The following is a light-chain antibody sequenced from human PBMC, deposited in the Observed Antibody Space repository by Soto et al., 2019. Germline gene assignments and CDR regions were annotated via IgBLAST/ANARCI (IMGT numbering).Light chain of an antibody. CDR2: EVN. CDR3: SSYAGSSNV. CDR1: SSDVGGYNY. V-gene: IGLV2-8*01. Sequence: QSALTPPPSATGSPGQSVAISCTGTSSDVGGYNYVSWYQQHPGKAPKLMIYEVNKRPSGVPDRFSGSKSGNTASLTVSVLQAEDEADYYCSSYAGSSNVFGTGTKVTVL. J-gene: IGLJ1*01.